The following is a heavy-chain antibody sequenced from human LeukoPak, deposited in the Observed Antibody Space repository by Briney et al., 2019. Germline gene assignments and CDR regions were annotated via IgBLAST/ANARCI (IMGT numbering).Heavy chain of an antibody. CDR2: IFHSGST. Sequence: SETLSLTCTVSGGSISGYYGSWIRQPPVKGLEWIGYIFHSGSTSYNPSLKSRVTISVDMSKNQFSLRLSSVTAADAAIYYCARHYSSGWDFDYWGQGTLVTVSS. D-gene: IGHD6-19*01. V-gene: IGHV4-59*08. J-gene: IGHJ4*02. CDR1: GGSISGYY. CDR3: ARHYSSGWDFDY.